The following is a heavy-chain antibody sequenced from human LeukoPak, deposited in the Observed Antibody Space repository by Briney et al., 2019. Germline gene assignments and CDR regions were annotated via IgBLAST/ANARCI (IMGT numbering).Heavy chain of an antibody. Sequence: PGGSLRLSCSASGFTFRTYAMAWVRQAPGKGLEWVAVISYDGSNKYYADSVKGRFTISRDNSKNTLYLQMNSLRAEDTAVYYCAKVKRYYYDSSGLIDYWGQGTLVTVSS. CDR2: ISYDGSNK. CDR1: GFTFRTYA. CDR3: AKVKRYYYDSSGLIDY. D-gene: IGHD3-22*01. V-gene: IGHV3-30*18. J-gene: IGHJ4*02.